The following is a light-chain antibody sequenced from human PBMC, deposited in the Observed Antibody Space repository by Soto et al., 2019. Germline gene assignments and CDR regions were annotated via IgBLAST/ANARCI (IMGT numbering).Light chain of an antibody. V-gene: IGKV3-15*01. Sequence: EIVMTQSPATLSVSPGERATLSRRASQSVSSNLAWYQQKPGQAPRLLIYGASTRATGIPARFSGSGSGTEFTLTISSLQSEDFAVYYCQQYNNWPLFGQGTKVEIK. CDR3: QQYNNWPL. J-gene: IGKJ1*01. CDR2: GAS. CDR1: QSVSSN.